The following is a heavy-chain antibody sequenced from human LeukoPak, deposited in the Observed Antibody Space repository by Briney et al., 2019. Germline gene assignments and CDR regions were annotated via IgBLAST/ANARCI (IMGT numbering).Heavy chain of an antibody. CDR1: GFTFSSYA. V-gene: IGHV3-30-3*01. J-gene: IGHJ6*01. D-gene: IGHD3-22*01. CDR2: ISCDGSNI. CDR3: ARGPNYYDRSGYPFDWYGMVV. Sequence: PGGSLRLSCAASGFTFSSYAMHCVRQAPGKGLEWVADISCDGSNIYYADSVKGRFTISRDNSKNTLYLQMNSLRAEDTAVYYCARGPNYYDRSGYPFDWYGMVVWGQGATVTVSS.